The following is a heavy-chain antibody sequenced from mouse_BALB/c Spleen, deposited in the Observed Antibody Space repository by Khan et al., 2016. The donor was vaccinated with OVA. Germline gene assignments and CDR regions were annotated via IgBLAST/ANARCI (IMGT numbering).Heavy chain of an antibody. V-gene: IGHV1-15*01. Sequence: QMQLQQSGAELVRPGASVTLSCKASGYTFPDYELHWVKQTPVHGLEWIGVIDPKTGVTAYNQKFKGKAPLPADKSSSTAYMELRSLTSEDSAVYYCTRSTFAYWGQGTLVTVSA. CDR3: TRSTFAY. CDR1: GYTFPDYE. CDR2: IDPKTGVT. J-gene: IGHJ3*01.